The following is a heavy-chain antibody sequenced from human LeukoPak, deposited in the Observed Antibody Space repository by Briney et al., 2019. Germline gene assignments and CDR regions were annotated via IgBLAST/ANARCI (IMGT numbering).Heavy chain of an antibody. CDR1: GFTFSNPW. Sequence: PGGSLRLSCAASGFTFSNPWMSWVRQAPGKGLEWVGRIKSKTDGGTTDYAAPVKGRFTISRDDSKNTLYLQMNSLKTEDTAVYYCTTPLRYFDWFGYWGQGTLVTVSS. J-gene: IGHJ5*01. D-gene: IGHD3-9*01. V-gene: IGHV3-15*01. CDR2: IKSKTDGGTT. CDR3: TTPLRYFDWFGY.